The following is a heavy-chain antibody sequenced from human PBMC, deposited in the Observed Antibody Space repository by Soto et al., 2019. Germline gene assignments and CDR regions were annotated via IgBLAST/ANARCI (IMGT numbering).Heavy chain of an antibody. CDR1: GFTFSTYW. D-gene: IGHD1-7*01. CDR3: ARDPLIGTTDYGLDV. CDR2: INNDGSNT. J-gene: IGHJ6*02. Sequence: EVQLVESGGGLVQPGGSLRLSCAASGFTFSTYWMHWVRQPPGKGLVWVSRINNDGSNTAYADFVKGRFTISRDNAHSTLYLQMNSLRAEDTAVYYCARDPLIGTTDYGLDVWGQGTTVSVSS. V-gene: IGHV3-74*01.